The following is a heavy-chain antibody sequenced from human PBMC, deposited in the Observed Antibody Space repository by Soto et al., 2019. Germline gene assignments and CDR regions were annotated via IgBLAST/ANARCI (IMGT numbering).Heavy chain of an antibody. D-gene: IGHD6-13*01. CDR1: GGTFSSYA. CDR3: ARSHSSRLYGMDV. V-gene: IGHV1-69*13. Sequence: ASVKVSCKXSGGTFSSYAISWVRQAPGQGLEWMGGIIPIFGTANYAQKFQGRVTITADESTSTAYMELSSLRSEDTAVYYCARSHSSRLYGMDVWGQGTTVTVSS. CDR2: IIPIFGTA. J-gene: IGHJ6*02.